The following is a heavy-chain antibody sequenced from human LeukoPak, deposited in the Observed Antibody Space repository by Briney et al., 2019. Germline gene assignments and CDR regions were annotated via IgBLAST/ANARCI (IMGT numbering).Heavy chain of an antibody. V-gene: IGHV3-23*01. CDR2: ISGSGGST. D-gene: IGHD6-13*01. CDR1: GFTVSSNY. CDR3: AKEGYSSSWYT. Sequence: GGSLRLSCAASGFTVSSNYMSWVRQAPGKGLEWVSAISGSGGSTYYADSVKGRFTISRDNSKNTLYLQMNSLRAEDTAVYYCAKEGYSSSWYTWGQGTMVTVSS. J-gene: IGHJ3*01.